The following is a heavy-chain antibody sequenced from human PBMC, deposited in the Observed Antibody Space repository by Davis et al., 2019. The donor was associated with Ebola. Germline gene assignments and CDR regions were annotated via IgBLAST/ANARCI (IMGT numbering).Heavy chain of an antibody. J-gene: IGHJ3*02. V-gene: IGHV1-3*01. CDR2: INAGNGNT. CDR1: GYTFTSYA. CDR3: ARELLWFGELLYRSMGAFDI. Sequence: ASVKVSCKASGYTFTSYAMHWVRQAPGQRLEWMGWINAGNGNTKYSQKFQGRVTITRDTSASTAYMGLSSLRSDDTAVYYCARELLWFGELLYRSMGAFDIWGQGTMVTVSS. D-gene: IGHD3-10*01.